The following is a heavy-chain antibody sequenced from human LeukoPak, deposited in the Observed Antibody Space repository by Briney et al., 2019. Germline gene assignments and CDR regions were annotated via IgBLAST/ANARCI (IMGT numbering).Heavy chain of an antibody. CDR3: ARSKVVPAAYNWFDP. CDR2: IRFDGSIT. D-gene: IGHD2-2*01. V-gene: IGHV3-30*02. Sequence: GGSLRLSCAASGFTFSDYGMVWVRVRQAPGKGLEWMAFIRFDGSITYYADSVKGRFTISRDNSKNTLYLQMNSLRAEDTAVYYCARSKVVPAAYNWFDPWGQGTLVTVSS. CDR1: GFTFSDYG. J-gene: IGHJ5*02.